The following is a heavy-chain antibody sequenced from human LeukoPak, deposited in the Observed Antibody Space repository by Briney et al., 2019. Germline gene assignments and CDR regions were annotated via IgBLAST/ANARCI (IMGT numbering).Heavy chain of an antibody. D-gene: IGHD3-10*02. CDR3: TRENYVPDS. J-gene: IGHJ4*02. V-gene: IGHV3-7*03. CDR1: GYTFSPYW. CDR2: ISDGGSAT. Sequence: GGSLRLSCVASGYTFSPYWMSWVRQTPGKGLEWVASISDGGSATYYVDSVRGRFTISRDDAKNSLFLQMNGLRADDTAVYYCTRENYVPDSWGQGTLVTVSS.